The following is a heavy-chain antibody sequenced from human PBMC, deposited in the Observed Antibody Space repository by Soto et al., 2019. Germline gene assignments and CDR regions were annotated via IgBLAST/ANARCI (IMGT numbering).Heavy chain of an antibody. CDR2: ISAYNGNT. J-gene: IGHJ4*02. D-gene: IGHD4-17*01. Sequence: ASVKVSCKASGYTFTSYGISWVRQAPGQGLEWMGWISAYNGNTNYAQKLQGRVTMTTDTSTSTAYMELRSLRSDDTAVYYCAIDLRSLNDYGDYFDYCGQGSLVTGSA. CDR3: AIDLRSLNDYGDYFDY. V-gene: IGHV1-18*01. CDR1: GYTFTSYG.